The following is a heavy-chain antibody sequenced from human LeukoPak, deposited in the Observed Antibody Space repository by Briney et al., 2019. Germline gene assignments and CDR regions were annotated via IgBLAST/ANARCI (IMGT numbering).Heavy chain of an antibody. CDR1: GFTFSSYG. CDR2: ISYDGSNK. D-gene: IGHD3-16*01. CDR3: ARDLGAGLGEAFDI. Sequence: PGGSLRLSCAASGFTFSSYGMHWVRQAPGKGLEWVAVISYDGSNKYYADSVKGRFTISRDNSKNTLYLQMNSLRAEDTAVYYCARDLGAGLGEAFDIWGQGTMVTVSS. J-gene: IGHJ3*02. V-gene: IGHV3-30*03.